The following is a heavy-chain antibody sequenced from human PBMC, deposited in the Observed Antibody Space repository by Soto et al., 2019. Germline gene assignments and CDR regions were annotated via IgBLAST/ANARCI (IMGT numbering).Heavy chain of an antibody. CDR2: INAGNGNT. D-gene: IGHD3-22*01. J-gene: IGHJ4*02. Sequence: GASVKVSCKASGYTFTSYAMHWVRQAPGQRLEWMGWINAGNGNTKYSQKFQGRVTITRDTSASTAYMELSSLRSEDTAVYYCARGRFYYSSGYNPQGFDYWGQGTLVIVSS. CDR3: ARGRFYYSSGYNPQGFDY. CDR1: GYTFTSYA. V-gene: IGHV1-3*01.